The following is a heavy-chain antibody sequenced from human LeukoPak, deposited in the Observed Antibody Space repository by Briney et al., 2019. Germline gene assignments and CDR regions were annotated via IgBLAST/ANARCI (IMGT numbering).Heavy chain of an antibody. D-gene: IGHD2-2*03. J-gene: IGHJ3*02. CDR2: IADDGSNK. CDR1: GFTFSSYA. V-gene: IGHV3-30*04. Sequence: GRPLRLSCAASGFTFSSYAMHWVRQAPGKGLEWVAVIADDGSNKYYADSVKGRFTISRDNSNNTLYLQMNSLRAEDTAVYYCARVDDLDAFDTWGQGTMVTVSS. CDR3: ARVDDLDAFDT.